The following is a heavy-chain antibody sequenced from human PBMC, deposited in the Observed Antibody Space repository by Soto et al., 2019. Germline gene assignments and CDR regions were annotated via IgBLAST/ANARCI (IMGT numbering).Heavy chain of an antibody. J-gene: IGHJ4*02. CDR2: ISGSGGST. CDR1: GFTFSSYA. Sequence: GGSLRLSCAASGFTFSSYAMSWVRQAPGKGLEWVSAISGSGGSTYYADSVKGRFTISRDNAKNSLYLQMNSLRAEDTALYYCARGAIYCSGGSYYPVYWGQGTLVTVSS. D-gene: IGHD2-15*01. V-gene: IGHV3-23*01. CDR3: ARGAIYCSGGSYYPVY.